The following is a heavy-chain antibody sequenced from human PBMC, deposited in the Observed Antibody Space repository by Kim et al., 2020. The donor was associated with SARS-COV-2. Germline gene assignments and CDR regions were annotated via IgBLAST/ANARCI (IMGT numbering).Heavy chain of an antibody. V-gene: IGHV4-59*01. J-gene: IGHJ4*02. Sequence: SETLSLTCTVSGGSISSYYWSWIRQPPGKGLEWIGYIYYSGSTNYNPSLKSRVTISVDTSKNQFSLKLSSVTAADTAVYYCARGYCSGGSCYLLDYWGQGTLVTVSS. CDR1: GGSISSYY. CDR2: IYYSGST. CDR3: ARGYCSGGSCYLLDY. D-gene: IGHD2-15*01.